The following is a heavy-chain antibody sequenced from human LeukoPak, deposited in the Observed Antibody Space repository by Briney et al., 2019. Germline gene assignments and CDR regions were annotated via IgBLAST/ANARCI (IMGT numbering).Heavy chain of an antibody. CDR2: IYYSGST. CDR1: GGSISSSSYY. Sequence: SETLSLTCTVSGGSISSSSYYWGWIRQPPGKGLEWIRSIYYSGSTYYNPSLKSRVTISVDTSKNQFSLKLSSVTAADTAVYYCARRVVAGGFDYWGQGTLVTVSS. D-gene: IGHD2-15*01. V-gene: IGHV4-39*01. J-gene: IGHJ4*02. CDR3: ARRVVAGGFDY.